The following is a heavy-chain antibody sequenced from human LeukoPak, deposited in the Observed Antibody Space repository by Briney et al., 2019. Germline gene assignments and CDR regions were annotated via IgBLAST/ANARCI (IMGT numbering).Heavy chain of an antibody. D-gene: IGHD6-13*01. Sequence: EASVKVSSKASGGTFSSYAISWVRHAPGQGLEWMGRIIPILGIANYAQTFQGRVTITADKSTSTAYMELSSLRSEDTAVYYCARSPAAAASYYFDYWGEGTLVTVSS. V-gene: IGHV1-69*04. CDR3: ARSPAAAASYYFDY. CDR1: GGTFSSYA. CDR2: IIPILGIA. J-gene: IGHJ4*02.